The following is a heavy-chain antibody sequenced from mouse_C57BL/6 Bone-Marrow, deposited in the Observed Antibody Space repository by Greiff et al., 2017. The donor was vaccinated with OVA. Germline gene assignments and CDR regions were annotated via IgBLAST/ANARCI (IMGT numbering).Heavy chain of an antibody. CDR1: GYTFTSYW. Sequence: QVQLQQPGAELVMPGASVKLSCKASGYTFTSYWMHWVKQRPGHGLEWIGEIDPSDSYTNYNQKFKGKSTLTVDKSSSTAYMQLSSLTSEDSAVYYCARCYYGSSYGWFAYWGQGTLVTVSA. D-gene: IGHD1-1*01. CDR3: ARCYYGSSYGWFAY. CDR2: IDPSDSYT. J-gene: IGHJ3*01. V-gene: IGHV1-69*01.